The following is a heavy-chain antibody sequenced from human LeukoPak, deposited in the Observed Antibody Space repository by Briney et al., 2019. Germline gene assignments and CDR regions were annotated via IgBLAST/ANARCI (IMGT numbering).Heavy chain of an antibody. V-gene: IGHV3-74*01. CDR1: GFTFSSYW. Sequence: PGGSLRLSCAASGFTFSSYWMHWVRQAPGNGLVWVSRINSDGSSTSYADSVKGRFTISRDNAKNTLYLQMNSLRAEDTAVYYCARDRGAYCSGGSCYSRNWFDPWGQRTLVTVSS. CDR3: ARDRGAYCSGGSCYSRNWFDP. D-gene: IGHD2-15*01. J-gene: IGHJ5*02. CDR2: INSDGSST.